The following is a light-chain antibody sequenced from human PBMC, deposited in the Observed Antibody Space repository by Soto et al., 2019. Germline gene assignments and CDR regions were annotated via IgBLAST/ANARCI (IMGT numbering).Light chain of an antibody. CDR3: QQYNNWPPLT. V-gene: IGKV3-15*01. J-gene: IGKJ4*01. CDR1: QSVSSN. CDR2: GAS. Sequence: ELVMTQSPATLSVSPGERVTLSCRASQSVSSNLGWYQQKPGQAPRLLIYGASTRATGIPTRFSGSGSGTEFTLTISSLQSEDFAVYYCQQYNNWPPLTFGGGTKVDIK.